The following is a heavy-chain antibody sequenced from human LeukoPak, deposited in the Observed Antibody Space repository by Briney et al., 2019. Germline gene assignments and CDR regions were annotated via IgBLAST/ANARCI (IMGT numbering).Heavy chain of an antibody. D-gene: IGHD3-22*01. J-gene: IGHJ6*03. V-gene: IGHV1-46*01. Sequence: GASVKVSCKASGYTFTSYYMHWVRQAPGQGLEWMGLINPTGGSTGYAQKFQGRVTITADESTSTAYMELSSLRSEDTAVYYCATKAEYYDSSGYPPYYYYMDVWGKGTTVTISS. CDR2: INPTGGST. CDR1: GYTFTSYY. CDR3: ATKAEYYDSSGYPPYYYYMDV.